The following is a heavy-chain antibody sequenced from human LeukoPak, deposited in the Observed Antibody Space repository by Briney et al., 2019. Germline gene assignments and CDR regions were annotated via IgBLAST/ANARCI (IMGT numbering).Heavy chain of an antibody. Sequence: SETLSLTCTVSGGSISSGYCYWSWLRPPQGMVWERLWYTYYSGSTYYNASLKSRVIMSVDTSKNQFSLKLSSVTAADTAVYYCARGSTMVGFTFDYWGQGTLVTVSS. V-gene: IGHV4-30-4*08. J-gene: IGHJ4*02. CDR1: GGSISSGYCY. CDR2: TYYSGST. D-gene: IGHD3-10*02. CDR3: ARGSTMVGFTFDY.